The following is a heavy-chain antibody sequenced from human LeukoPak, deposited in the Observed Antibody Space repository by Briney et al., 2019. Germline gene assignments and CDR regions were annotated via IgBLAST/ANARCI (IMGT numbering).Heavy chain of an antibody. CDR1: GFTFSSYG. Sequence: GGSLRLSCAASGFTFSSYGMHWVRQAPGKGLEWVAVISYDGSNKYYADSVKGRFTISRDNSKNTLYLQMNSLRAEDTAVYYCAKADDFWSGYWDYWGQGTLVTVSS. V-gene: IGHV3-30*18. CDR2: ISYDGSNK. CDR3: AKADDFWSGYWDY. D-gene: IGHD3-3*01. J-gene: IGHJ4*02.